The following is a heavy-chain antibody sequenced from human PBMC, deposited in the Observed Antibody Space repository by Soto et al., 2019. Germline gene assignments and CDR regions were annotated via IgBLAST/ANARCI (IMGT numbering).Heavy chain of an antibody. CDR2: IKQDGSEK. V-gene: IGHV3-7*01. CDR3: ARMHYYGSGSYYYYYYYMDV. D-gene: IGHD3-10*01. J-gene: IGHJ6*03. CDR1: GFTFSSYW. Sequence: GGSLRLSCAASGFTFSSYWMSWVRQAPGKGLEWVANIKQDGSEKYYVDSVKGRFTISRDNAKNSLYLQMNSLRAEDTAVYYCARMHYYGSGSYYYYYYYMDVWGKGTTVTVSS.